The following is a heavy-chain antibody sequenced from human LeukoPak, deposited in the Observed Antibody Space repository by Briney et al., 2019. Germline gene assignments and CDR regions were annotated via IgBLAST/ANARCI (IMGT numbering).Heavy chain of an antibody. CDR1: GYTFTSYY. CDR3: ARDADDSSGYSNFDY. V-gene: IGHV1-46*01. Sequence: PGASVKVSCKASGYTFTSYYIHWVRQAPGQGLGWMGIINPSGGSTSYAQKFQGRVTMTRDTSTSTVYMELRSLRSEDTAVYYCARDADDSSGYSNFDYWGQGTLVTVSS. D-gene: IGHD3-22*01. J-gene: IGHJ4*01. CDR2: INPSGGST.